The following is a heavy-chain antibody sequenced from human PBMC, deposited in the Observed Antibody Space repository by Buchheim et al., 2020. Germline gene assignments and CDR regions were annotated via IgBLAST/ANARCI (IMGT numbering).Heavy chain of an antibody. J-gene: IGHJ6*02. V-gene: IGHV3-48*04. CDR1: GFTFSSYS. D-gene: IGHD3-3*01. CDR3: ARGSDDFWSGYLMTYYYYGMDV. CDR2: ISSSSSTI. Sequence: EVQLVESGGGLVQPGGSLRLSCAASGFTFSSYSMNWVRQAPGKGLEWVSYISSSSSTIYYADSVKGRFTISRDNAKKPLYLQMNSLRAEDTAVYYCARGSDDFWSGYLMTYYYYGMDVWGQGTT.